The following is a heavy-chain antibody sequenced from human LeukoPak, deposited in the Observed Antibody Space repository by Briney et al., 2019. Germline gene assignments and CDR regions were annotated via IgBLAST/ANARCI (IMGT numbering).Heavy chain of an antibody. CDR1: GFTLNSYW. J-gene: IGHJ5*02. Sequence: PGGSLRLSCVASGFTLNSYWMSWVRQAPGKGLEWVANIKQDGSERYYVDSVKGRFTISRDDFTSELYLQMDRLRVEDTAVYYCVTDPPDSGWAFWSWGQGALVTVAS. CDR2: IKQDGSER. V-gene: IGHV3-7*01. CDR3: VTDPPDSGWAFWS. D-gene: IGHD6-19*01.